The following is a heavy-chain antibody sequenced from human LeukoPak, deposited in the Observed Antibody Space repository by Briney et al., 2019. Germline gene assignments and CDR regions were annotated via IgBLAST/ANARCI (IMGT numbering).Heavy chain of an antibody. V-gene: IGHV4-59*01. D-gene: IGHD3-22*01. CDR3: AREDSSGYYAY. Sequence: SETLSLTCTVSGCSISSYYWSWIRQPPGKGLEWIGYIYYSGSTNYNPSLKSRVTISVDMSKNQFSLKLSSVTAADTAVYYCAREDSSGYYAYWGQGTLVTVSS. CDR1: GCSISSYY. J-gene: IGHJ4*02. CDR2: IYYSGST.